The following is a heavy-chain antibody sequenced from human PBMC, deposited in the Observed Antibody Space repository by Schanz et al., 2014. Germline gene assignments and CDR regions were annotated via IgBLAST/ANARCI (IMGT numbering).Heavy chain of an antibody. Sequence: VHLVESGGGVVQPGGSLRLSCAASGFTFSFSGMQWVRQAPGKGLEWVAFIRSDGSNENYADSVKGRFTISRDNSKNTLYLQMNSLRPDDTAVYYCAKALKPYIASRNGLDVWGHGTTVTVSS. J-gene: IGHJ6*02. V-gene: IGHV3-30*02. CDR2: IRSDGSNE. CDR1: GFTFSFSG. CDR3: AKALKPYIASRNGLDV. D-gene: IGHD3-16*01.